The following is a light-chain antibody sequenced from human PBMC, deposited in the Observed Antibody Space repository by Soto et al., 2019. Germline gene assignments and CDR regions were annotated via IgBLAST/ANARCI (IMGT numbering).Light chain of an antibody. V-gene: IGKV1-5*03. CDR3: QHYNSYSEA. CDR2: KAS. Sequence: DIQMTQSPSTLPASVGDRVTITGRASQSISNWLAWYQQKPGKAPKLLIYKASTLKSGVPSRFSGSGSGTEFTLTISSLQPDDFATYYCQHYNSYSEAFGQGTKVDI. J-gene: IGKJ1*01. CDR1: QSISNW.